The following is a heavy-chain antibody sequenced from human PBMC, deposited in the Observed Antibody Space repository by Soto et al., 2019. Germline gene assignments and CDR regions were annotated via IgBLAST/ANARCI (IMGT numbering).Heavy chain of an antibody. Sequence: GAPMKVSRKVSGYTLTGLSMHWVRKAPGRGLEWMGGFDPEDGETIYAQKFQGRVTMTEDTSTDTAYMELSSLRSEDTAVYYCATVMITFGRVIVPFDPWGKGTLVTVSS. CDR1: GYTLTGLS. CDR3: ATVMITFGRVIVPFDP. J-gene: IGHJ5*02. CDR2: FDPEDGET. V-gene: IGHV1-24*01. D-gene: IGHD3-16*02.